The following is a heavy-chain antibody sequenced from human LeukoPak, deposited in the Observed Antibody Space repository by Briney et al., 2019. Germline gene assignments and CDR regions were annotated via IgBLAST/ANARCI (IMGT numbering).Heavy chain of an antibody. CDR2: TPPVIDTA. Sequence: ASVTVSCKTSGGTFLSHTFSWVRQAPGQGLGWMGKTPPVIDTANYAQTFQGRVSIYADKSTTTVYMDLSGLRPDDTAVYYCARVNLRGSNYNWFDPWGQGTRVTVSS. CDR3: ARVNLRGSNYNWFDP. CDR1: GGTFLSHT. D-gene: IGHD3-10*01. V-gene: IGHV1-69*08. J-gene: IGHJ5*02.